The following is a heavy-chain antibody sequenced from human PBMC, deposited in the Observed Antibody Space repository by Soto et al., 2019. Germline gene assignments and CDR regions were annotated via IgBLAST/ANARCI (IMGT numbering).Heavy chain of an antibody. J-gene: IGHJ2*01. CDR2: LNPGNGNT. CDR3: PRDQGIPYCGGDCYSDWYFDL. Sequence: QVQLVQSGAEVKEPGASVKVSCRASGYTFTNCAIHWVRQAPGQRLEWLGWLNPGNGNTKYPQKFQGRVTITRDTSASTAYMFLSSPRSEDTAVYYCPRDQGIPYCGGDCYSDWYFDLWGRGTLVTVSS. V-gene: IGHV1-3*01. D-gene: IGHD2-21*01. CDR1: GYTFTNCA.